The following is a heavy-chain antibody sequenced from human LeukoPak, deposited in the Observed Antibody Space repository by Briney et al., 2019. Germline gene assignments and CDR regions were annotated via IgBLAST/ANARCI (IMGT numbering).Heavy chain of an antibody. CDR2: ISSSGSTI. V-gene: IGHV3-48*03. CDR1: GFTFSSYE. Sequence: GGSLRLSCAASGFTFSSYEMNWVRQAPGKGLEWVSYISSSGSTIYYADSVKGRFIISRDNAKNSLYLQMNSLRAEDTAVYYCASSGWSLQHDAFDIWGQGTMVTVSS. CDR3: ASSGWSLQHDAFDI. D-gene: IGHD6-19*01. J-gene: IGHJ3*02.